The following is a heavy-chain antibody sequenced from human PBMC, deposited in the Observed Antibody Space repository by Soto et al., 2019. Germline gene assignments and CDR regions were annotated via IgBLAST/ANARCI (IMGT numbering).Heavy chain of an antibody. J-gene: IGHJ5*02. CDR2: IYYSGST. CDR1: SYSISSGFF. Sequence: PSETLSLTCVVSSYSISSGFFWAWMRQPPVEGLEWIGYIYYSGSTYYNPSLKSRVTISVDTSKSQFSLKLSSVTAADTAVYYCARGVGDFWSDTRGDNWFDPWGQGTLVTVSS. D-gene: IGHD3-3*01. V-gene: IGHV4-38-2*01. CDR3: ARGVGDFWSDTRGDNWFDP.